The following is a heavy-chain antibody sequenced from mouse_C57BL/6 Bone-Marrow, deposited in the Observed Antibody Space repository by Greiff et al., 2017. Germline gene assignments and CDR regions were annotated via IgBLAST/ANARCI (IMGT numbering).Heavy chain of an antibody. CDR2: IDPENGDT. D-gene: IGHD1-1*02. CDR1: GFNIKDDY. J-gene: IGHJ3*01. CDR3: TTGPWYHGFAY. V-gene: IGHV14-4*01. Sequence: VQLQQSGAELVRPGASVKLSCTASGFNIKDDYMHWVKQRPEQGLEWIGWIDPENGDTEYASKFQGKATITADTSSNTAYLQLSSLTSEDTAVYYCTTGPWYHGFAYWGQGTLVTVSA.